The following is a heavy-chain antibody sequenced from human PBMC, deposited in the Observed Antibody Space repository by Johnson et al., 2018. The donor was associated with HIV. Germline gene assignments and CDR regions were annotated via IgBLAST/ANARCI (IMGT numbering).Heavy chain of an antibody. J-gene: IGHJ3*02. Sequence: QVLLVESGGGVVQPGGSLRLSCAASGFTFSSYGMHWVRQAPGKGLEWVAVISYDGSNKYHADSVKGRFTISRDNSKNTLYLQMNSLRPEDTAAYYCATIAAHGAAFDIWGQGTVVTVSS. CDR3: ATIAAHGAAFDI. V-gene: IGHV3-30*03. D-gene: IGHD6-25*01. CDR2: ISYDGSNK. CDR1: GFTFSSYG.